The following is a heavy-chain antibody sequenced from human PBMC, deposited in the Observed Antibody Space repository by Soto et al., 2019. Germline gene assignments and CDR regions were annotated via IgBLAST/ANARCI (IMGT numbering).Heavy chain of an antibody. D-gene: IGHD3-22*01. CDR2: IHNSGIT. V-gene: IGHV4-59*01. Sequence: SETLSLTCTVSGGSITGYHWSWIRQPPGKGLEWIGYIHNSGITNYNPSLQSRVTISVDTSKNHFSLKLSSVTASDTAVYYCASYLEGGIGSGYWGQGHLVTVSS. CDR1: GGSITGYH. CDR3: ASYLEGGIGSGY. J-gene: IGHJ4*02.